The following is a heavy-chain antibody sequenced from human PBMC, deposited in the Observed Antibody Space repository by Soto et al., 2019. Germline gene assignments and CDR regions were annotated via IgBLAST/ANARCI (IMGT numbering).Heavy chain of an antibody. D-gene: IGHD5-12*01. CDR3: AREDGYNFGAFDI. CDR1: GFTVSSNY. J-gene: IGHJ3*02. CDR2: IYSGGST. Sequence: EVQLVETGGGLIQPGGSLRLSCAASGFTVSSNYMSWVRQAPGKGLEWVSVIYSGGSTYYADSVKGRFTISRDKSKNTLYLQMNSLRAEDTAVYYCAREDGYNFGAFDIRGQGTMVTVSS. V-gene: IGHV3-53*02.